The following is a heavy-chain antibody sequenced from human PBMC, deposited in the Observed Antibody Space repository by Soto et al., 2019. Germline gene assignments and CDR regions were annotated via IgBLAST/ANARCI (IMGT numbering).Heavy chain of an antibody. V-gene: IGHV4-30-4*01. CDR1: GGSISSGDYY. CDR2: IYYSGST. Sequence: SETLSLTCTVSGGSISSGDYYWSWIRQPPGKGLEWTGYIYYSGSTYYNPSLKSRVTISVDTSKNQFSLKLSSVTAADTAVYYCARDTGGGTTRSREDNWFDPWGQGTLVTVSS. CDR3: ARDTGGGTTRSREDNWFDP. D-gene: IGHD1-7*01. J-gene: IGHJ5*02.